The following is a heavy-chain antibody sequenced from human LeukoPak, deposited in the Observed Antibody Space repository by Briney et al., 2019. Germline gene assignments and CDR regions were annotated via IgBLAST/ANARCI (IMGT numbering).Heavy chain of an antibody. CDR2: ISYDGSNK. V-gene: IGHV3-30-3*01. D-gene: IGHD1-14*01. CDR3: AREHHTGGHYYGMDV. Sequence: PGGSLRLSCAASGFTFSSYAMHWVRQAPGKGLEWVAVISYDGSNKYYADSVKGRFTISRDNSKNTLYLQMNSPRAEDTAVYYCAREHHTGGHYYGMDVWGQGTTVTVSS. J-gene: IGHJ6*02. CDR1: GFTFSSYA.